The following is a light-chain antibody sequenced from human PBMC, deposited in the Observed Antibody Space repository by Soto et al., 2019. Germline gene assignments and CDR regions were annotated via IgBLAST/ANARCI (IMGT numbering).Light chain of an antibody. V-gene: IGKV3-15*01. CDR2: GAS. CDR1: QSITSN. J-gene: IGKJ5*01. CDR3: QQYNDRPIT. Sequence: EIVMTQSPATLSVSPGERATLSCRASQSITSNLAWYQQKPGQAPRLLIYGASTRATGIPARFGGSGSGTEFTLTISSLQSGDFAVYYCQQYNDRPITFGQGTRLEIK.